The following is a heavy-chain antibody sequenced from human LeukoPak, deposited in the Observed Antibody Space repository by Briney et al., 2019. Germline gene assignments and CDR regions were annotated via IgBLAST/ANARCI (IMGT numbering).Heavy chain of an antibody. Sequence: PGGSLRLSCAASGFSFSTSSMSWVRQTPGKGLEWSSYIRGSSTTIYYADSVKGRFTISRDNARTSLYLKMNDMRAEDTGVYFCARDARSHCGTDACYGPYFDYWGQGSLVTVSS. J-gene: IGHJ4*02. CDR3: ARDARSHCGTDACYGPYFDY. V-gene: IGHV3-48*01. CDR2: IRGSSTTI. CDR1: GFSFSTSS. D-gene: IGHD2-2*01.